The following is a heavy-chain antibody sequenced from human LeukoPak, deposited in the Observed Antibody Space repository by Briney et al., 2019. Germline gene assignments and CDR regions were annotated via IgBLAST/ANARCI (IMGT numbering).Heavy chain of an antibody. J-gene: IGHJ4*02. V-gene: IGHV3-74*01. CDR1: GLTFSTYW. CDR2: INDDGSSS. CDR3: VRGRYCGGDCY. D-gene: IGHD2-21*02. Sequence: GGSLILSCAASGLTFSTYWMHWVRQAPGKGLLWVSSINDDGSSSIYADSVKGRFTISRDNAKNTVFLQMNSLKAEDTAVYYCVRGRYCGGDCYWGQGTLVTVSS.